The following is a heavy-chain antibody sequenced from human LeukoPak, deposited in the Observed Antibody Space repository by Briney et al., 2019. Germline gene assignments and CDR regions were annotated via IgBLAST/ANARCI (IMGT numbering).Heavy chain of an antibody. CDR1: GFTFSSYG. D-gene: IGHD6-6*01. J-gene: IGHJ4*02. Sequence: GGSLRLSCAASGFTFSSYGMHWVRQAPGKGLEWVAVISYDGSNKYYADSVKGRFTISRDNSKNTLYLQMNSLRAEDTAVYYCAKDPRGLRAWSSSSSEPNDYWGQGTLVTVSS. CDR3: AKDPRGLRAWSSSSSEPNDY. V-gene: IGHV3-30*18. CDR2: ISYDGSNK.